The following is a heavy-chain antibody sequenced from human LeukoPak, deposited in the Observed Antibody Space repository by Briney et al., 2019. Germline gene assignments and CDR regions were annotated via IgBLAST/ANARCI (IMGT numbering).Heavy chain of an antibody. J-gene: IGHJ6*02. Sequence: SETLSLTCAVSGGSISGYFWSWSRKPPGKGLEWLGYIYYTGSTIYNPSLRSRVTMSVDVSKNQFSLDLTSVTAADTAVYYCARHDPVGHFLRGMDVWGQGTTVTVSS. V-gene: IGHV4-59*08. CDR1: GGSISGYF. CDR3: ARHDPVGHFLRGMDV. D-gene: IGHD2/OR15-2a*01. CDR2: IYYTGST.